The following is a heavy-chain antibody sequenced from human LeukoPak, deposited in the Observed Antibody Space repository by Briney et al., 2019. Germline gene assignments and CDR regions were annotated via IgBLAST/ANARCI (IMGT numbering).Heavy chain of an antibody. J-gene: IGHJ4*02. V-gene: IGHV3-48*03. CDR3: ASSSWYALDY. CDR2: ISSSGSTM. CDR1: GLTFSSYE. Sequence: GGSLRLSCAASGLTFSSYEMNWVRQAPGKGLDGMSYISSSGSTMYYADSVKGRFTISRDNAKNSQYPQMNSLRAEDTAIYYCASSSWYALDYWGQGTLVTVSS. D-gene: IGHD6-13*01.